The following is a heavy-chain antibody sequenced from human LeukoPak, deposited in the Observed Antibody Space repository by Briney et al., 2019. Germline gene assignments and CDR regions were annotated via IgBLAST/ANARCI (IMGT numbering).Heavy chain of an antibody. CDR2: INHSRSN. CDR3: ARVNHYYDSSGPDY. Sequence: PSETLSLTCAVYGGSFCGYDWSWIRQSTGKGLEWIGEINHSRSNKHNPSLKSRVTISVATSKNQFSLKLSSVTAADTAVYYFARVNHYYDSSGPDYWGQGTLVTVST. D-gene: IGHD3-22*01. CDR1: GGSFCGYD. V-gene: IGHV4-34*01. J-gene: IGHJ4*02.